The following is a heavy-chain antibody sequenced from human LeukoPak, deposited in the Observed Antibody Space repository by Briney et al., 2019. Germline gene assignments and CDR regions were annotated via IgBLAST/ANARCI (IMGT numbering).Heavy chain of an antibody. V-gene: IGHV3-11*06. CDR2: IGIDSGNT. CDR1: GFTFSNAW. CDR3: ARDHNYAFDN. J-gene: IGHJ4*02. Sequence: PGGSLRLSCAASGFTFSNAWMNWVRQVPGKGLEWIAYIGIDSGNTKYADSVRGRFTISADKTKNSLYLQMNSLRVEDTAVYYCARDHNYAFDNWGQGTLVSVAS. D-gene: IGHD1-1*01.